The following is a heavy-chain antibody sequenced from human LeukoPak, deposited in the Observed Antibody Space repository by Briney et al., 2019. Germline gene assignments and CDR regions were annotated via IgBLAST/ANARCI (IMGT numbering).Heavy chain of an antibody. CDR3: ARAGYSYGVGYMDV. CDR1: GFTFSSYW. Sequence: GGSLRLSCAASGFTFSSYWMYWVRQAPGKGLVWVSRINTDGSSTSYADSVKGRFTISRDNAKNTLYLQMNSVRAEDTAVYYCARAGYSYGVGYMDVWGKGTTVTVSS. V-gene: IGHV3-74*01. CDR2: INTDGSST. J-gene: IGHJ6*03. D-gene: IGHD5-18*01.